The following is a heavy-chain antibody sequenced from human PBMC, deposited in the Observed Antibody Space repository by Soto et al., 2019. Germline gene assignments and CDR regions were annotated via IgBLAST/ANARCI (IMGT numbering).Heavy chain of an antibody. J-gene: IGHJ4*02. CDR2: ISGGGGGT. V-gene: IGHV3-23*01. CDR3: AKDSNSDRETFNFDS. Sequence: EVQLLESGGGLVQPGGSLRLSCAASGFSFSNYAMNWVRQAPGKGLEWVSGISGGGGGTYYADSVKGRFIISRDNSKNTVYLQMNSPRAEDTAFYYCAKDSNSDRETFNFDSWGQGTLVTVSS. CDR1: GFSFSNYA. D-gene: IGHD1-26*01.